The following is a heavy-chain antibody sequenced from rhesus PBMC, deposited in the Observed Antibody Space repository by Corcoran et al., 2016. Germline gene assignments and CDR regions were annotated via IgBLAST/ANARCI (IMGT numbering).Heavy chain of an antibody. V-gene: IGHV1-200*01. CDR3: STGYFRLDY. CDR2: MNPSDGKR. D-gene: IGHD3-3*01. CDR1: GYTFTNYN. J-gene: IGHJ4*01. Sequence: QGQLMKSGAEVKKHGASVKLSCKASGYTFTNYNIKRVRKAPAQGLEWSGGMNPSDGKRGYAQKLQGRVTMTRDTSTSTAYIELSSLRSEDTAVYYCSTGYFRLDYWGQGGLVTVSS.